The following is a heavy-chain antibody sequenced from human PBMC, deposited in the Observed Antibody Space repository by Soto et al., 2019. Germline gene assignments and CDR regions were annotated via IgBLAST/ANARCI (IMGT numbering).Heavy chain of an antibody. Sequence: EVQLVQSGAEVKEPGESLRISCQASGFSFTSYWIGWVRQRPGKGLEWMAIMFPGDSDTRYSPSFQGHVTISADKSSDTAYLQWGSLRASDTATYYCARPFVDSNTGPYGVDVWGQGTTVTVSS. CDR1: GFSFTSYW. J-gene: IGHJ6*02. CDR2: MFPGDSDT. D-gene: IGHD6-13*01. CDR3: ARPFVDSNTGPYGVDV. V-gene: IGHV5-51*01.